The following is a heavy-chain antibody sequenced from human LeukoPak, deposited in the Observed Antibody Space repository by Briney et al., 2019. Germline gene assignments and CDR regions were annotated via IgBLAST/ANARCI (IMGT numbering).Heavy chain of an antibody. CDR2: ISSSSSYI. J-gene: IGHJ4*02. CDR3: ARDGTFGGPPR. CDR1: GFTFSSYS. D-gene: IGHD3-16*01. Sequence: GGSLRLSCAASGFTFSSYSMNWVRQAPGKGLEWVSSISSSSSYIYYADSVKGRFTISRDNAKNSLYLQMNSLRAEDTAVYYCARDGTFGGPPRWGQGTLVTVSS. V-gene: IGHV3-21*01.